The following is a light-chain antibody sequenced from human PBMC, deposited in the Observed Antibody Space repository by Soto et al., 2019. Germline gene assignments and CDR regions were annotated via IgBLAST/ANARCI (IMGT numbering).Light chain of an antibody. V-gene: IGKV3-15*01. CDR3: QQDNNWPRT. J-gene: IGKJ1*01. CDR2: GAS. Sequence: VLTQSPCTLSLSHAERATLSCRASQSVSSNLAWYQQKPGQAPRLLIYGASTRATGAPARFSGSGSGTEFTLTISSLQSEDFAVYYCQQDNNWPRTFGQGTKVDIK. CDR1: QSVSSN.